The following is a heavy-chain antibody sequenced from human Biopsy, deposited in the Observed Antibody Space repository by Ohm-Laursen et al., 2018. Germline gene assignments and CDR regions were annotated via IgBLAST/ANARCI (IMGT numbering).Heavy chain of an antibody. J-gene: IGHJ6*02. D-gene: IGHD2/OR15-2a*01. CDR1: GGSISSDY. Sequence: GTLSLTCTVSGGSISSDYWSWIRQTPGKGLEWIGYIYYSGSTNYNPSLKSRVTISVDTSKNQFSLRLNSVTAADTAVYYCAKATNSTGWPYYYFYGMDVWGQGTTVTVSS. V-gene: IGHV4-59*01. CDR3: AKATNSTGWPYYYFYGMDV. CDR2: IYYSGST.